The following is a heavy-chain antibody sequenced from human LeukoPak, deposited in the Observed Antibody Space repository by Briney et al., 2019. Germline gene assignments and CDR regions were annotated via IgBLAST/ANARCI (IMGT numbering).Heavy chain of an antibody. Sequence: PSQTLSLTCTVSGGSVSSGDYYWSWIRQPPGKGLEWIAYMYYSGSTYYNPSLKSRVTMSADTSKNQLSLKLSSVTAADTAVYYCARPYYYDSRIDPWGQGILVTVSS. V-gene: IGHV4-30-4*01. CDR2: MYYSGST. CDR3: ARPYYYDSRIDP. J-gene: IGHJ5*02. D-gene: IGHD3-22*01. CDR1: GGSVSSGDYY.